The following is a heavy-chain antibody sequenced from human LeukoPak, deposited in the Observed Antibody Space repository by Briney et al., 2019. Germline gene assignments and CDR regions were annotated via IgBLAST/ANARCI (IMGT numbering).Heavy chain of an antibody. CDR3: ARRGYSSGWYGGYFDY. J-gene: IGHJ4*02. CDR1: GGSISSYY. D-gene: IGHD6-19*01. Sequence: SETLSLTCTVSGGSISSYYWSWIRLPPGKGLEWIGYIYYSGSTNYNPSLKSRVTISVDTSKNQFSLKLSSVTAADTAVYYCARRGYSSGWYGGYFDYWGQGTLVTVSS. CDR2: IYYSGST. V-gene: IGHV4-59*08.